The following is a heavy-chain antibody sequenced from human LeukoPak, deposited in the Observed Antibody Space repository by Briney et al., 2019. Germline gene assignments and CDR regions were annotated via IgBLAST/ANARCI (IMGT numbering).Heavy chain of an antibody. J-gene: IGHJ4*02. CDR1: GFTFHSFA. CDR3: AKETVVTGAADF. V-gene: IGHV3-23*01. Sequence: GGSLRLSFAASGFTFHSFAMSWVRQAPGKGLEWVSPISAGGGSSYYVDSVKGRFTISRDNSKNMLYLQMNSLRVEDTAVYYCAKETVVTGAADFWGQGTLVTVSS. D-gene: IGHD2-21*02. CDR2: ISAGGGSS.